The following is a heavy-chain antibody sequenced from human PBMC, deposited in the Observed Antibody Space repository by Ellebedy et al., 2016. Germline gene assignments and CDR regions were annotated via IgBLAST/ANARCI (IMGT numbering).Heavy chain of an antibody. Sequence: SETLSLTCTVSGGSISSYYWGWIRQPPGKGLEWIGSIYYSGSTYYNPSLKSRVTISVDTSKNQFSLKLSPVTAADTAVYYCARVLSWEQRSFDIWGQGTMVTVSS. CDR1: GGSISSYY. CDR2: IYYSGST. V-gene: IGHV4-39*07. J-gene: IGHJ3*02. D-gene: IGHD1-26*01. CDR3: ARVLSWEQRSFDI.